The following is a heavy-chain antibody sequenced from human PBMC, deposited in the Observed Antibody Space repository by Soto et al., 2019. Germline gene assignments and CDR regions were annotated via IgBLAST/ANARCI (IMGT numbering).Heavy chain of an antibody. CDR1: VGSIYTGGFY. J-gene: IGHJ4*02. CDR2: IYYTGST. V-gene: IGHV4-31*03. CDR3: ATSLVTSRTRVDY. D-gene: IGHD2-2*01. Sequence: QVQLQESGPGLVKPSQTLSLTCTVSVGSIYTGGFYWSWIRQLPGKGLEWLGYIYYTGSTQYTPSLKSRLTISTDTSDNQFSLRLTSVTAADTAVYYCATSLVTSRTRVDYWGQGTLVTVSS.